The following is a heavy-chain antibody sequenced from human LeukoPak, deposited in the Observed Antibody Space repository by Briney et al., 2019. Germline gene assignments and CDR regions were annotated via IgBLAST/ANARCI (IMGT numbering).Heavy chain of an antibody. D-gene: IGHD2-8*01. V-gene: IGHV4-31*03. CDR2: IYYSGST. Sequence: SETLSLTCTVSGGSISSGGYYWSWIRQHPGKGLEWIGYIYYSGSTYYNPSLKSRVTISVDTSKNQFSLKLSSVTAADTAVYYCARVFCTNGVCYMSEPNWFDSWGQGTLVTVSS. J-gene: IGHJ5*01. CDR3: ARVFCTNGVCYMSEPNWFDS. CDR1: GGSISSGGYY.